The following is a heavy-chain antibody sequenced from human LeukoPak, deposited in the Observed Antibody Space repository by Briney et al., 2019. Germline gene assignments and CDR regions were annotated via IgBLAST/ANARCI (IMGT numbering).Heavy chain of an antibody. CDR1: GYTFTGYY. D-gene: IGHD3-10*01. J-gene: IGHJ6*03. V-gene: IGHV1-2*02. CDR2: INPNSGGT. Sequence: ASVKVSCKASGYTFTGYYMHWVRQAPGQGLEWMGWINPNSGGTNYAQKFQGRVTMTRDTSISTAYMELSRLRSDDTAVYYCARDRGSSDLYYYYYYYMDVWGKGTTVTVSS. CDR3: ARDRGSSDLYYYYYYYMDV.